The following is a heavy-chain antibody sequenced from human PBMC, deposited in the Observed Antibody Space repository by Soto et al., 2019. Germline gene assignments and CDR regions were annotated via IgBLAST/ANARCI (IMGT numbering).Heavy chain of an antibody. Sequence: GASVKVSCKASGGTFSSYAISWVRQAPGQGLEWMGGIIPIFGTANYAQKFQGRVTITADESTSTAYMELSSLRSEDTAVYYCARDIRNYYDSSGYSAFDYWGQGTLVTVT. CDR1: GGTFSSYA. CDR3: ARDIRNYYDSSGYSAFDY. CDR2: IIPIFGTA. J-gene: IGHJ4*02. D-gene: IGHD3-22*01. V-gene: IGHV1-69*13.